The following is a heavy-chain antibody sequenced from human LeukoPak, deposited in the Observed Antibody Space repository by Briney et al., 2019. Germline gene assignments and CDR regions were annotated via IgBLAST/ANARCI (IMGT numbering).Heavy chain of an antibody. CDR2: IIPIFGTA. J-gene: IGHJ3*02. V-gene: IGHV1-69*13. CDR1: GGTFSSYA. CDR3: ARSRHLGWNDAFDI. Sequence: ASVKVSCKASGGTFSSYAISWVRQAPGQGLEWMGGIIPIFGTANYAQKFQGRVTITADESTSAAYMELSSLRSEDTAVYYCARSRHLGWNDAFDIWGQGTMVTVSS. D-gene: IGHD1-1*01.